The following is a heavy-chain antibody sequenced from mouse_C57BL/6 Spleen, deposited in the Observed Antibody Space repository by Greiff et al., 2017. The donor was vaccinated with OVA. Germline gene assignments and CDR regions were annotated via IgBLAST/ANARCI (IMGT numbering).Heavy chain of an antibody. D-gene: IGHD4-1*01. CDR1: GYTFTSYD. V-gene: IGHV1-85*01. J-gene: IGHJ1*03. CDR2: IYPRDGST. Sequence: VQLQQSGPELVKPGASVKLSCKASGYTFTSYDINWVKQRPGQGLEWIGWIYPRDGSTKYNEKFKGKATLTVDTSSSTAYMELHSLTSEDSAVYYCARLLANWDRYFDVWGTGTTVTVSS. CDR3: ARLLANWDRYFDV.